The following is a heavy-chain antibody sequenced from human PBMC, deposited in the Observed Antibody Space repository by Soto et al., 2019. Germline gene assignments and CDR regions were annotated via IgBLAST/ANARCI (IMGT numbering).Heavy chain of an antibody. CDR3: ARDSSGWYGAPPGGFDP. Sequence: QVQLVQSGAEVKKPGSSVKVSCKASGGTFSSYAISWVRQAPGQGLEWMGGIIPIFGTANYAQKFQGRVTITADESTSTAYMELSSLRSEDTAVYYCARDSSGWYGAPPGGFDPWGQGTLVTVPS. V-gene: IGHV1-69*12. CDR2: IIPIFGTA. D-gene: IGHD6-19*01. CDR1: GGTFSSYA. J-gene: IGHJ5*02.